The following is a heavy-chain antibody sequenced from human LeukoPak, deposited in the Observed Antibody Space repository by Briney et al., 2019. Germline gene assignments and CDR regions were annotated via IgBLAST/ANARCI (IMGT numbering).Heavy chain of an antibody. V-gene: IGHV4-34*01. J-gene: IGHJ4*02. CDR1: GGSFSGYY. Sequence: PSETLSLTCAVYGGSFSGYYWSWIRQPPGEGLEWIGEINHSGTTNYNPSLKSRVTMSVDTSKNQFSLKLTSVTAADTAVYYCARQNYGSAPLRYWGQGTLVTVSS. CDR2: INHSGTT. D-gene: IGHD3-10*01. CDR3: ARQNYGSAPLRY.